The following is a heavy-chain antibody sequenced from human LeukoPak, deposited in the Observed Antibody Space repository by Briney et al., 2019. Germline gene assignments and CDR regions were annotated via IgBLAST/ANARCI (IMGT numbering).Heavy chain of an antibody. CDR2: IKQDGSTQ. V-gene: IGHV3-7*03. CDR3: ARSVPYGTTWYGRSDC. D-gene: IGHD6-13*01. J-gene: IGHJ4*02. CDR1: GFPFNSYW. Sequence: GGSLRLSCTASGFPFNSYWMTWVRQTPGKGLEWVANIKQDGSTQYYVDSVKGRFTISRDNAMNSLYIQMNSLRVEDTAIYYCARSVPYGTTWYGRSDCWGQGTLVTVSP.